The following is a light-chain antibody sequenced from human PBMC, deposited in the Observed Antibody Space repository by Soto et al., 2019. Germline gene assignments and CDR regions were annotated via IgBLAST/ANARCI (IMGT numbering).Light chain of an antibody. V-gene: IGLV2-14*01. CDR2: EVS. J-gene: IGLJ3*02. Sequence: QSALTQPASVSGSPGQSITISCTGNSNDVGGYNYVSWYQQHPGKAPQLIIYEVSNRPSGVSHRFSGSKSGDTASLTISGLQAEDGADYYCSSYTAFSTWVFGGGTKVTVL. CDR3: SSYTAFSTWV. CDR1: SNDVGGYNY.